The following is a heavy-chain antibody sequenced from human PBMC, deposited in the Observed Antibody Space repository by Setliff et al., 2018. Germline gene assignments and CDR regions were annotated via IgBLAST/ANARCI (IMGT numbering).Heavy chain of an antibody. CDR3: ARGGYSYGY. CDR1: EFTFSSYG. J-gene: IGHJ4*02. D-gene: IGHD5-18*01. V-gene: IGHV3-7*04. CDR2: IKQDGSEK. Sequence: LRLSCAASEFTFSSYGMYWVRQAPGKGLGWVANIKQDGSEKYYVDSVKGRFTISRDNAKNSLYLQMNSLRAEDTAVYYCARGGYSYGYWGQGTLVTVSS.